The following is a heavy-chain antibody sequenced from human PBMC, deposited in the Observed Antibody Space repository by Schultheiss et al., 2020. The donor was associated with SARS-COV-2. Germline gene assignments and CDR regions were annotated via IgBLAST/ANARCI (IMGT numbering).Heavy chain of an antibody. J-gene: IGHJ5*02. CDR2: IYYSGST. CDR3: ARAKTNKDYYDMRFDP. Sequence: SQTLSLTCTVSGGSISSGDYYWSWIRQHPGKGLEWIGYIYYSGSTYYNPSLKSRVTISVDTSKNQFSLKLSSVTAADTAVYYCARAKTNKDYYDMRFDPWGQGTLVTVSS. V-gene: IGHV4-30-4*01. D-gene: IGHD3-22*01. CDR1: GGSISSGDYY.